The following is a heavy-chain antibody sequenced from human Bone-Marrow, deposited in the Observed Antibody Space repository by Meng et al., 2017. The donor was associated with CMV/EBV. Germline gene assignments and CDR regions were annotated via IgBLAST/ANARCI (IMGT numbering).Heavy chain of an antibody. V-gene: IGHV4-30-4*08. CDR1: GGSISSGDYY. J-gene: IGHJ4*02. Sequence: LRLSCTVSGGSISSGDYYWSWIRQPPGKGLEWISYIYYSGSTYYNPSLKSRVTISVDTSKNQFSLKLSSVTAADTAVYYCARDPGVGLDYWGQGTLVTVSS. CDR2: IYYSGST. CDR3: ARDPGVGLDY. D-gene: IGHD7-27*01.